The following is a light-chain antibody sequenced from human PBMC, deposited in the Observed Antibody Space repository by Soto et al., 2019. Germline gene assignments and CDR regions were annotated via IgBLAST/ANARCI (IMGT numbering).Light chain of an antibody. CDR1: TSNIGNKY. CDR3: GTWYSSLSAGV. J-gene: IGLJ2*01. V-gene: IGLV1-51*01. Sequence: QSVLTQPPSVSAAPGQKVTISCSGSTSNIGNKYVSWYQQVPGTAPKLLIYDNNQRPSGIPDRFSGSKSGTSATLGITGLQTGDEADYYCGTWYSSLSAGVFGGGTKLTVL. CDR2: DNN.